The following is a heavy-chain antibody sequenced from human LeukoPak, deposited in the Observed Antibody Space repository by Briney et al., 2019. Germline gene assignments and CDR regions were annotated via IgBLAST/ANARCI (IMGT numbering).Heavy chain of an antibody. CDR2: IYYSGST. V-gene: IGHV4-39*01. CDR1: GGSISSSSYY. CDR3: ARRPGYSYGSAFDY. D-gene: IGHD5-18*01. J-gene: IGHJ4*02. Sequence: PSETLSLTCTVSGGSISSSSYYWGWIRQPPGKGLEWIGSIYYSGSTYYNPSLKSRVTISVDTSKNQFSLKLSSVTAADTAVYYCARRPGYSYGSAFDYWGQGTLVTVSS.